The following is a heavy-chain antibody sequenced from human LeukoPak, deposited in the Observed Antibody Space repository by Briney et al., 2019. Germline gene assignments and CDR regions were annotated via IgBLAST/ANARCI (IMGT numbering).Heavy chain of an antibody. CDR2: INHSGST. D-gene: IGHD3-10*01. Sequence: SETLPLTCAVYGGSFSGYYWSWIRQPPGKGLEWIGEINHSGSTNYNPSLKSRVTISVDTSKNQFSLKLSSVTAADTAVYYCARGRYNYYGSGSLRRTTWFDYWGQGTLVTVSS. J-gene: IGHJ4*02. CDR1: GGSFSGYY. CDR3: ARGRYNYYGSGSLRRTTWFDY. V-gene: IGHV4-34*01.